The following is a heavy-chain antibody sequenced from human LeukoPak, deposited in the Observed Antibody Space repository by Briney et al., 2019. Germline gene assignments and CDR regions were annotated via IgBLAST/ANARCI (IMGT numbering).Heavy chain of an antibody. Sequence: GRSLRLSCAASGFTFSSYGMHWVRQAPGKGLEWVAVISYDGSNKYYADSVKGRFTIPRDNSKNTLYLQMNSLRAEDTAVYYCAKTFGSYDILTGYYAADAFDIWGQGTMVTVSS. J-gene: IGHJ3*02. D-gene: IGHD3-9*01. V-gene: IGHV3-30*18. CDR2: ISYDGSNK. CDR1: GFTFSSYG. CDR3: AKTFGSYDILTGYYAADAFDI.